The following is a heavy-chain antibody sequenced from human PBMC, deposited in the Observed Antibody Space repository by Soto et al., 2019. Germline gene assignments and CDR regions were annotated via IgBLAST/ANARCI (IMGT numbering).Heavy chain of an antibody. CDR1: GGSNIRDGYY. CDR3: ARATPSGSADF. J-gene: IGHJ4*02. D-gene: IGHD3-10*01. CDR2: ISYSGSS. V-gene: IGHV4-31*03. Sequence: SETLSLTCTVSGGSNIRDGYYWSWIRQHPGKGLEWIAYISYSGSSYSNPSLKSRVTISADTSKNQFSLRLTSVTAADTAVYFCARATPSGSADFWGQGTLVTVSS.